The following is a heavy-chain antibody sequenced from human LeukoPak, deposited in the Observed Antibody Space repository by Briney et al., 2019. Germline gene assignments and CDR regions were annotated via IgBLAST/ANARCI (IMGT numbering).Heavy chain of an antibody. CDR1: GFTFSSYG. Sequence: PGGSLRLSCAASGFTFSSYGMHWVRQAPGKGLEWVAFIQYDGSNKYYADSVKGRFTISRDNSKNTLYLQMNSLRAEDTAVYYCAKDGYCSGGSCYSGWYYYYYMDVWGKGTTVTVSS. D-gene: IGHD2-15*01. V-gene: IGHV3-30*02. CDR3: AKDGYCSGGSCYSGWYYYYYMDV. CDR2: IQYDGSNK. J-gene: IGHJ6*03.